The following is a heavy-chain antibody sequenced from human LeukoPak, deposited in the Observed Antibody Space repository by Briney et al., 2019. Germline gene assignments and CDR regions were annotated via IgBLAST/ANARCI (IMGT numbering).Heavy chain of an antibody. Sequence: ASVKVSCKASGYTFTGYYMHWVRQAPGQGLEWMGWINPNSGGTNYAQKFQARVTMTRDTSISTAYMELSRLRSDDTAVYYCARARYYYDIRFVAWGEGTLVSVCS. CDR1: GYTFTGYY. J-gene: IGHJ5*02. V-gene: IGHV1-2*02. CDR3: ARARYYYDIRFVA. CDR2: INPNSGGT. D-gene: IGHD3-22*01.